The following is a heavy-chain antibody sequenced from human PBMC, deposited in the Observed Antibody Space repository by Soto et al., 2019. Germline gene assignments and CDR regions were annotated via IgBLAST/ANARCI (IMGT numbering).Heavy chain of an antibody. Sequence: QVQLVQSSADVKKPGASVRVSCKASGYTFSSHGITWVRQAPGQGLEWMGWISPYNGDTNYAQKLQGRVTMTTDTSTSTAYMELRSLRSDDTAVYLCARGRGILPLGYWGQGTLVTVSS. CDR3: ARGRGILPLGY. V-gene: IGHV1-18*01. D-gene: IGHD3-16*01. CDR2: ISPYNGDT. J-gene: IGHJ4*02. CDR1: GYTFSSHG.